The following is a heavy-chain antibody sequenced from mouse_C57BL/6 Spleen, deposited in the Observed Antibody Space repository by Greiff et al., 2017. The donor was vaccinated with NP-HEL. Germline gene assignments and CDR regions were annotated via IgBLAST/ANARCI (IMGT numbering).Heavy chain of an antibody. V-gene: IGHV1-80*01. Sequence: QVQLQQSGAELVKPGASVKISCKASGYAFSSYWMNWVKQRPGKGLEWIGQIYPGDGDTNYNGKFKGKATLTADKSSSTAYMQLSSLTSEDSAVYFRARGDYYGSLDYWGQGTTLTVSS. D-gene: IGHD1-1*01. J-gene: IGHJ2*01. CDR1: GYAFSSYW. CDR3: ARGDYYGSLDY. CDR2: IYPGDGDT.